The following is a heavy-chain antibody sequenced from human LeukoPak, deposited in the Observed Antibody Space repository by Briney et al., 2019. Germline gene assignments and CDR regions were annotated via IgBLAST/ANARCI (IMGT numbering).Heavy chain of an antibody. CDR3: ARYLYYYGSHYYFDY. V-gene: IGHV5-51*01. J-gene: IGHJ4*02. CDR2: IYPGDSDT. Sequence: GESLKISCKGSGYSFTSYWIGWVRQMPGKGLAWMGIIYPGDSDTRYSPSFQGQVTISADKSISTAYLQWSSLKASDTAMYYCARYLYYYGSHYYFDYWGQGTLVTVSS. D-gene: IGHD3-10*01. CDR1: GYSFTSYW.